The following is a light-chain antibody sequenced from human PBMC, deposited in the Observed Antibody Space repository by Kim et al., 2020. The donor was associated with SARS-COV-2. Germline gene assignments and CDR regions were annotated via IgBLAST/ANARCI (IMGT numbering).Light chain of an antibody. CDR3: SSYATTNTYV. CDR1: STDVGRYNS. V-gene: IGLV2-14*03. Sequence: QSALTQPASVSGSPGQSITISCTGASTDVGRYNSVSWYQHHPGKAPKLMIYDVSSRPSGISDRFSGSKSGNTAYLTISGLHAEDEAYYYCSSYATTNTYVYGTGTKVTVL. J-gene: IGLJ1*01. CDR2: DVS.